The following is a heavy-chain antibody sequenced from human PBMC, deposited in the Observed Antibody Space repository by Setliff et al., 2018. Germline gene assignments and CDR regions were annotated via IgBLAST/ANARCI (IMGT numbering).Heavy chain of an antibody. Sequence: SETLSLTCAVYSGSFSGYYWSWIRQPPGKGLEWIGEINHSGSTNYNPSLKSRVTISIDKSKNQFSLKLSSVTAADTAVYYCARGGERYYSASWGQGTLVTVSS. V-gene: IGHV4-34*01. J-gene: IGHJ4*02. CDR1: SGSFSGYY. CDR2: INHSGST. CDR3: ARGGERYYSAS. D-gene: IGHD1-20*01.